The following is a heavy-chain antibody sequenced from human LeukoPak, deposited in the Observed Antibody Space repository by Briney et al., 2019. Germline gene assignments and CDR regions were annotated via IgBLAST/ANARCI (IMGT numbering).Heavy chain of an antibody. D-gene: IGHD4-17*01. CDR1: GFTFSSYA. CDR3: AKDRDGDLYAFDI. V-gene: IGHV3-23*01. Sequence: GGSLRLSCAASGFTFSSYAMSWVRQAPGKGLERVSAISGSGGSTYYADSVKGRFTISRDNSKNTLYLQMNSLRAEDTAVYYCAKDRDGDLYAFDIWGQGTMVTVSS. CDR2: ISGSGGST. J-gene: IGHJ3*02.